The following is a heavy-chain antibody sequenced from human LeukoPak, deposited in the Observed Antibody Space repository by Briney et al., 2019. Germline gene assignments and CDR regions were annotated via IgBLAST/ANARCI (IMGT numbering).Heavy chain of an antibody. CDR1: GYTFTSYG. Sequence: ASVKVSCKASGYTFTSYGISWVRQAPGQGLEWMGWISAYNGNTNYAQKLQGRVTMTTDTSASTAYMELRSLRSDDTAVYYCARDTDTGNYYGSGSYYSPPGYWGQGTLVTVSS. CDR3: ARDTDTGNYYGSGSYYSPPGY. V-gene: IGHV1-18*01. D-gene: IGHD3-10*01. J-gene: IGHJ4*02. CDR2: ISAYNGNT.